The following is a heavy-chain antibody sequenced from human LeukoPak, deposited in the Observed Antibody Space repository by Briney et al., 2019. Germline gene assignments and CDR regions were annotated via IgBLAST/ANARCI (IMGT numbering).Heavy chain of an antibody. D-gene: IGHD3-10*01. J-gene: IGHJ4*02. CDR3: AKDRGGTMVRGVKVFDY. Sequence: PGGSLRLSCAASGFTFSSYAMSWVRQAPGKGLEWVSAISGSGGSTYYADSVKGRFTISRDNSKNTLYLQMNSLRAEDTAVYYCAKDRGGTMVRGVKVFDYWGQGTLVTVSS. V-gene: IGHV3-23*01. CDR1: GFTFSSYA. CDR2: ISGSGGST.